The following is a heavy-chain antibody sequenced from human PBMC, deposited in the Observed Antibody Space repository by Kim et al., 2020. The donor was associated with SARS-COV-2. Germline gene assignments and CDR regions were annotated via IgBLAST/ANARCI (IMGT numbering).Heavy chain of an antibody. V-gene: IGHV3-23*01. D-gene: IGHD6-19*01. CDR3: AKSAVAGPTTLRFDY. Sequence: DSGKGRFTSSRDNSKNTLYLQMNSLRAEDTAVYYCAKSAVAGPTTLRFDYWGQGTLVTVSS. J-gene: IGHJ4*02.